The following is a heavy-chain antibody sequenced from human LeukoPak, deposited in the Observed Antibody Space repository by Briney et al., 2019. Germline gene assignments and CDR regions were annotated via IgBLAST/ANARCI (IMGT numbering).Heavy chain of an antibody. CDR2: IYYSGST. D-gene: IGHD3-3*01. CDR1: GGSISSGGYY. J-gene: IGHJ6*02. Sequence: SETLSLTCTVSGGSISSGGYYWRWIRQHPGKGLEWIGYIYYSGSTYYNPSLKSRVTISVDTSKNQFSLKLSSVTAADTAVYYCAREVYDFWSGSQIDGMDVWGQGTTVTVSS. V-gene: IGHV4-31*03. CDR3: AREVYDFWSGSQIDGMDV.